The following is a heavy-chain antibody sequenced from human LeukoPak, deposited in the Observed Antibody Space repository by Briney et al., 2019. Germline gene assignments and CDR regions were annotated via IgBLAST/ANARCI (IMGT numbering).Heavy chain of an antibody. V-gene: IGHV3-49*04. Sequence: GGSLRLSCAASGFTFSNAWMSWVRQAPGKGLEWVGFTRSKAYGGTTEYAASVKGRFTISRDDSKSIAYLQMNSLKTEDTAVYYCTVEYSSSWSQVDYWGQGTLVTVSS. J-gene: IGHJ4*02. CDR1: GFTFSNAW. D-gene: IGHD6-13*01. CDR2: TRSKAYGGTT. CDR3: TVEYSSSWSQVDY.